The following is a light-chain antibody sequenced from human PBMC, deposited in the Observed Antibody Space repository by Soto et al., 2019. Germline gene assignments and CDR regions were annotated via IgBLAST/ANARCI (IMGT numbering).Light chain of an antibody. CDR1: STDVGGYNY. Sequence: QSALTQPASVSGSPGQSITISCSGTSTDVGGYNYVSWYQQHPRKAPKLIIYEVSNRPSGVSNRFSGSKSGNTASLTISGLQAEDEADYYCTSYISSTTLNVVFGGGTKLTVL. CDR3: TSYISSTTLNVV. CDR2: EVS. V-gene: IGLV2-14*01. J-gene: IGLJ2*01.